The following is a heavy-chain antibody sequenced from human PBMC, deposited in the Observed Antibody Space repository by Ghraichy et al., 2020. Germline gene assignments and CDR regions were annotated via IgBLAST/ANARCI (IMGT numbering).Heavy chain of an antibody. D-gene: IGHD6-19*01. J-gene: IGHJ5*02. Sequence: SETLSLTCTVSGGSISSYYWSWIRQPPGKGLEWIGYIYYSGSTNYNPSLKSRVTISVDTSKNQFSLKLSSVTAADTAVYYCARFLAVAGSNLKFDPWGQGTLVTVSS. CDR3: ARFLAVAGSNLKFDP. CDR1: GGSISSYY. V-gene: IGHV4-59*01. CDR2: IYYSGST.